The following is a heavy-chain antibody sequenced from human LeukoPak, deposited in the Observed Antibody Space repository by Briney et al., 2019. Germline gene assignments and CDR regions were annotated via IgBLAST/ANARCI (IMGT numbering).Heavy chain of an antibody. J-gene: IGHJ5*02. CDR3: ARHLDDYDIVLMT. CDR1: GGSISSYY. D-gene: IGHD2-8*01. CDR2: IYYSGST. V-gene: IGHV4-59*08. Sequence: SETLSLTCTVSGGSISSYYWSWIRQPPGKGLEWIGYIYYSGSTNCNPSLKSRVTISVDTSKNQFSLKLSSVTAADTAVYYCARHLDDYDIVLMTWGQGTLVTVSS.